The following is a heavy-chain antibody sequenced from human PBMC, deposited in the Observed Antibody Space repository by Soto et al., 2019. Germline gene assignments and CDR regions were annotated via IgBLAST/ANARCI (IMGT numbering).Heavy chain of an antibody. CDR3: AKDLGDYGDYGGLFNAFDI. Sequence: QVQLVESGGGVVQPGRSLRLSCAASGFTFSSYGMHWVRQAPGKGLEWVAVISYDGSNKYYADSVKGRFTISRDNSKNTLYLQMNSLRAEDTAVYYCAKDLGDYGDYGGLFNAFDIWGQGTMVTVSS. V-gene: IGHV3-30*18. D-gene: IGHD4-17*01. J-gene: IGHJ3*02. CDR1: GFTFSSYG. CDR2: ISYDGSNK.